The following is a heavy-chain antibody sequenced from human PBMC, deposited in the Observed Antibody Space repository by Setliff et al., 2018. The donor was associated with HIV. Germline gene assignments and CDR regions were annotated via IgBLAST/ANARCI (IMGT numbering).Heavy chain of an antibody. V-gene: IGHV1-2*02. Sequence: ASVKVSCKASGYTFIDYIIHWVRQAPGQGPEWMGWISPYDLSERTSQRFRGRVSMTRDTSINAAYLDLSGLTSDDTAIYYCARQFSNSFDSWGQGILVTVSS. CDR3: ARQFSNSFDS. CDR2: ISPYDLSE. CDR1: GYTFIDYI. J-gene: IGHJ4*02. D-gene: IGHD7-27*01.